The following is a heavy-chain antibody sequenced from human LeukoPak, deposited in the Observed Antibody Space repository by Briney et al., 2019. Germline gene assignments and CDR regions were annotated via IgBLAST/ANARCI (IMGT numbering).Heavy chain of an antibody. CDR2: ISYDGSNK. J-gene: IGHJ4*02. Sequence: GRSLRLSCAASGFTFSSDAMHWVRQAPGKGLEWVAVISYDGSNKYYADSVKGRFTISRDNSKNTLYLQMNSLRAEDTAVYYCARDPGLSYDSSGYYYNWGQGTLVTVSS. D-gene: IGHD3-22*01. V-gene: IGHV3-30-3*01. CDR1: GFTFSSDA. CDR3: ARDPGLSYDSSGYYYN.